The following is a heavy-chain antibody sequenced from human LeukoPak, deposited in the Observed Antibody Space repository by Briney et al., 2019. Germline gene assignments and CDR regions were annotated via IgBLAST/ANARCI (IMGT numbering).Heavy chain of an antibody. J-gene: IGHJ4*02. D-gene: IGHD5-12*01. CDR1: GFTFSSYV. CDR2: ITGSGGNT. V-gene: IGHV3-23*01. Sequence: PGGSLRLSCAASGFTFSSYVMSWVRQAPGKGLEWVSTITGSGGNTYYADSVKGRFTISRDNSKNTVYLQMNSLRAEDTAVYYCAKSRVGYDYWGQGTLVTVSS. CDR3: AKSRVGYDY.